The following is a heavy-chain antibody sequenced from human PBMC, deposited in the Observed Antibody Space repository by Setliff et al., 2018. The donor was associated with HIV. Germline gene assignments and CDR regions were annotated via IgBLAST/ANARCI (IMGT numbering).Heavy chain of an antibody. CDR2: MFSSGSA. CDR3: VRVFYDATDYYAPLFDY. CDR1: GGSISGHY. Sequence: SETLSLTCSVSGGSISGHYWGWVRQPPGKGLEWIGYMFSSGSAQYNSSLQSRVSMSADTSKNQFSLRLTSVTVADTAVYFCVRVFYDATDYYAPLFDYWGQGTQVTVSS. V-gene: IGHV4-59*11. D-gene: IGHD3-22*01. J-gene: IGHJ4*02.